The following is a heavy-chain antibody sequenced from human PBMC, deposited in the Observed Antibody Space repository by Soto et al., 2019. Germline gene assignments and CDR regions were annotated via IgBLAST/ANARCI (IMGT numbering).Heavy chain of an antibody. CDR2: INPSGGST. D-gene: IGHD2-2*01. CDR1: GYTFTSYY. J-gene: IGHJ6*02. CDR3: ARDLSGIVLVPAAKRGYYYYGMDV. Sequence: GASVKVSCKASGYTFTSYYMHWVRQAPGQGLEWMGIINPSGGSTSYAQKFQGRVTMTRDTSTSTVYMELSSLRSEDTAVYYCARDLSGIVLVPAAKRGYYYYGMDVWGQGTTVTVSS. V-gene: IGHV1-46*01.